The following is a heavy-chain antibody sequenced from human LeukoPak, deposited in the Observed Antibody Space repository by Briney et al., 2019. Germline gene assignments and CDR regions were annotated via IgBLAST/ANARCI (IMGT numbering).Heavy chain of an antibody. CDR2: IKQDGSEK. Sequence: PGGSLRLSCAASGFTFSSYWMSWVRQAPGKGLEWVANIKQDGSEKYYVDSVKGRFTISRDNAKNSLHLQMNSLRAEDTAVYYCASPIGYCSSTSCYTWYGMDVWGQGTTVTVSS. V-gene: IGHV3-7*01. CDR1: GFTFSSYW. CDR3: ASPIGYCSSTSCYTWYGMDV. J-gene: IGHJ6*02. D-gene: IGHD2-2*02.